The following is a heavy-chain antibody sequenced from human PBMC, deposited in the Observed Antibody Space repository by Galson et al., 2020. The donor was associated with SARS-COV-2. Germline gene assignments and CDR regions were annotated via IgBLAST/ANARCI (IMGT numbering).Heavy chain of an antibody. Sequence: GESLKISCAASGFTFSSYSMNWVRQAPGKGLEWVSSISSSSSYIYYADAVKGRFTISRDNAKNSLYLQMNSLRAEDTAVYYCEGNNWNYVGYWGQGTLVTVSS. CDR3: EGNNWNYVGY. D-gene: IGHD1-20*01. J-gene: IGHJ4*02. CDR1: GFTFSSYS. CDR2: ISSSSSYI. V-gene: IGHV3-21*01.